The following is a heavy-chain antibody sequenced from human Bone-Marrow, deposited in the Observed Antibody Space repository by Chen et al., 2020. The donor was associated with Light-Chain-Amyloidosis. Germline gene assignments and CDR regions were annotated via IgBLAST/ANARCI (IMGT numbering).Heavy chain of an antibody. CDR3: VRGTVTTRYFDY. CDR1: GFTFDDFV. D-gene: IGHD4-17*01. J-gene: IGHJ4*02. CDR2: INWNGGST. V-gene: IGHV3-20*04. Sequence: EVQLVESGGGVVRPGGSLRLSCAASGFTFDDFVMSWVRQVPGKGLEWVSGINWNGGSTGYAASVKGRFTVSRDNAKNSLYLEMNSLRAEDTALYYCVRGTVTTRYFDYWGQGILVTVSS.